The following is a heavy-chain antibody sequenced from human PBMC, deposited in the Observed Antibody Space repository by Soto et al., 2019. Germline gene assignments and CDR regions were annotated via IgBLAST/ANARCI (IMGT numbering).Heavy chain of an antibody. V-gene: IGHV3-66*01. Sequence: EVQLVESGGGLVQPGGSLRLSCAASGLTVSRNYMNWVRQAPGTGLEWVAVIYTGGNTYYAASVKGRFTTSRDNSKNTLDLQMNSLRVEDTAVYYCARDQCRLEPLRASDIWGQGTMVTDSS. CDR3: ARDQCRLEPLRASDI. CDR2: IYTGGNT. CDR1: GLTVSRNY. D-gene: IGHD1-1*01. J-gene: IGHJ3*02.